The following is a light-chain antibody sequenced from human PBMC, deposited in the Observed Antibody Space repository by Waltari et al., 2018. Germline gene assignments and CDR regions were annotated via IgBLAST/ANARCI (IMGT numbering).Light chain of an antibody. J-gene: IGLJ3*02. V-gene: IGLV1-51*01. Sequence: QSVLTQAPSVSAAPGQTVTISCSGTTPTIGKHYVSWYQQLPGAAPKIVIYEDNRRPSGIPDRFSGSKSGASATLGITGLQTGDEADYYCGSWDSSLGIGVLGGGTRLTVL. CDR2: EDN. CDR1: TPTIGKHY. CDR3: GSWDSSLGIGV.